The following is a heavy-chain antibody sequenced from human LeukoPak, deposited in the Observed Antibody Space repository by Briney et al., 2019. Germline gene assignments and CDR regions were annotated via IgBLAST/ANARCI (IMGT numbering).Heavy chain of an antibody. CDR1: GFTFSSYS. Sequence: GGSLRLSCAASGFTFSSYSMNWVRQAPGKGLEWVSYITSSSSTIYYADSVKGRFTISRDNAKNSLYPQMNSLRAEDTAVYYCAREFGYWGQGTLVTVSS. CDR3: AREFGY. CDR2: ITSSSSTI. J-gene: IGHJ4*02. V-gene: IGHV3-48*04.